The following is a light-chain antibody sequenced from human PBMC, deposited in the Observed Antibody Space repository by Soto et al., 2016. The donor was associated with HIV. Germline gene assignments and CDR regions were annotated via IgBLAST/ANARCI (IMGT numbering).Light chain of an antibody. CDR2: DDS. V-gene: IGLV3-21*03. CDR1: NIGSKI. CDR3: QVWDSSSDHPGV. Sequence: SYELTQPPSVSVAPGKTARITCAGNNIGSKIVHWYQQKPGQAPVLVVYDDSDRPSGIPERFSGSNSGEHGHPDHQQGSKPGMRPTFYCQVWDSSSDHPGVFGTGTKVTVL. J-gene: IGLJ1*01.